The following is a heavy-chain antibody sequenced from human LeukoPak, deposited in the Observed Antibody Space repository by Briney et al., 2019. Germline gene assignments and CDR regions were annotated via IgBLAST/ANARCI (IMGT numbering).Heavy chain of an antibody. CDR3: AGNYGPYYFDY. V-gene: IGHV3-11*03. CDR1: GFTFSDYY. CDR2: ISGSGSDT. D-gene: IGHD3-10*01. J-gene: IGHJ4*02. Sequence: GGSLRLSCAASGFTFSDYYMSWIRQAPGKGLECISYISGSGSDTNYADSVRGRFTISRDNAKNSLYLQMNSLRADDTAVYYCAGNYGPYYFDYWGQGTLVTVSS.